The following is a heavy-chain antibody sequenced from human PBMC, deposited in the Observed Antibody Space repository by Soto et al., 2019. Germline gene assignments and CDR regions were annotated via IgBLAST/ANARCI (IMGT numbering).Heavy chain of an antibody. J-gene: IGHJ6*02. V-gene: IGHV1-69*05. Sequence: QVQLVQSGAEVKKPGSSVKVSCKASGGTFSSYAISWVRQAPGQGLEWMGGIIPIFRTPDYAQKFQGRVTXTXDXXARTAYMGLSSLRSEDTAVYYCARDKDRQRLGGNYYYITDVWGQGTTVTVSS. D-gene: IGHD5-12*01. CDR2: IIPIFRTP. CDR1: GGTFSSYA. CDR3: ARDKDRQRLGGNYYYITDV.